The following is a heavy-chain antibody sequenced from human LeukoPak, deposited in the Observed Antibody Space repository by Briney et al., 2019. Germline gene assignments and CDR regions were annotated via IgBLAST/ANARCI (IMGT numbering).Heavy chain of an antibody. CDR1: GGSITNYY. V-gene: IGHV4-59*01. D-gene: IGHD2-2*01. Sequence: PSQTLSLTCTVSGGSITNYYWSWIRRPPGKGLEWIGYFYYSGDTNYNPSLKSRLTISVDTSKNQFSLKLSSVTAADTAVYYCARLPGVGYCSSTSCYALDAFDIWGQGTMVTVSS. CDR3: ARLPGVGYCSSTSCYALDAFDI. CDR2: FYYSGDT. J-gene: IGHJ3*02.